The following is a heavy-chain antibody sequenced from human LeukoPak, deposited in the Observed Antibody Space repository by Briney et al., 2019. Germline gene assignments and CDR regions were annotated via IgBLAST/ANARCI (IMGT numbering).Heavy chain of an antibody. V-gene: IGHV3-21*01. CDR2: ISSSSYI. CDR1: GFTFSSYS. J-gene: IGHJ4*02. D-gene: IGHD3-3*01. Sequence: GSLRLSCAASGFTFSSYSMNWVRQAPGKGLEWVSSISSSSYIYYADSVKGRFTISRDNAKNSLYLQMNSLRAEDTAVYYCARASHYDFWSGYSPDYWGQGTLVTVSS. CDR3: ARASHYDFWSGYSPDY.